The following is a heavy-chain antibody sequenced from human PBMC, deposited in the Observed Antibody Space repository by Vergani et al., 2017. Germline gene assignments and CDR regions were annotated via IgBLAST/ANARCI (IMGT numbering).Heavy chain of an antibody. CDR1: GFTFSSYE. D-gene: IGHD2-2*01. CDR3: AKESPLVVPAAIFYYYYGMDV. CDR2: ISSSGSTI. V-gene: IGHV3-48*03. J-gene: IGHJ6*02. Sequence: EVQLVESGGGLVQLGGSLRLSCAASGFTFSSYEMNWVRQAPGKGLEWVSYISSSGSTIYYTDSVKGRFTISRNNAKNSLYLQMNSLRAEDTAVYYCAKESPLVVPAAIFYYYYGMDVWSQGPTVTVSS.